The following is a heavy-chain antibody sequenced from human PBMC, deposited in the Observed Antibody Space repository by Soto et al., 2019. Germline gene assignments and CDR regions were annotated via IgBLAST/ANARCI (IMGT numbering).Heavy chain of an antibody. CDR1: GFTFDAYP. CDR2: LAWDGGSI. CDR3: VRDDAFDL. Sequence: EVQFVESGGGLVQPGRSLRLSCAASGFTFDAYPMHWVRQAPGKGLEWVAGLAWDGGSIEYVDSVEGRFTISRDNAKNSLYLQMSSLRDEDTELYYCVRDDAFDLWGQGTQVTVSS. J-gene: IGHJ3*01. V-gene: IGHV3-9*01.